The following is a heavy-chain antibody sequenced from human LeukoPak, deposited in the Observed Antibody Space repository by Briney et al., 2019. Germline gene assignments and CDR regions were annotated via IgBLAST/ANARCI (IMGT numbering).Heavy chain of an antibody. CDR2: IYNSGSST. CDR1: GGSITSNF. CDR3: ARAKPNWNPPDY. V-gene: IGHV4-59*08. Sequence: SETLSLTCTVSGGSITSNFWSWIRQPPGKGLEWIGYIYNSGSSTSYNPSFKSRATISGDTSKDQLSLKLNSVTAADTAVYYCARAKPNWNPPDYWGQGTLVTVSS. J-gene: IGHJ4*02. D-gene: IGHD1-1*01.